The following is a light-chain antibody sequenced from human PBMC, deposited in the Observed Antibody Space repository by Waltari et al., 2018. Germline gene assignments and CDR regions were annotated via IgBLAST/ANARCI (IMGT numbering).Light chain of an antibody. J-gene: IGLJ3*02. Sequence: QTVVTQGPSLAVATEGTVTLTCALSSASGPRISHASWYQQTPGQAPRTLVYKINNRSSGVPDRFSGSMLGNKAALPITGAQAEDESDYYCVLYMGSGIWVFGGGTKLTVL. CDR1: SASGPRISH. CDR3: VLYMGSGIWV. CDR2: KIN. V-gene: IGLV8-61*01.